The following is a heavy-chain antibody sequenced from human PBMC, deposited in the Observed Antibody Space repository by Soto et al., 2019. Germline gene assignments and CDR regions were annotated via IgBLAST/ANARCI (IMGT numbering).Heavy chain of an antibody. CDR1: GYPVTAYY. D-gene: IGHD3-3*01. CDR2: INPATGAA. CDR3: ARGGGVGVAGSAAFDM. V-gene: IGHV1-2*02. J-gene: IGHJ3*02. Sequence: QLHLVQSGAVVKKPGASVTVSCSASGYPVTAYYMHWVRQAPGRGLEWMGGINPATGAAKYTQTFQGRVPMARDTVPSTGFMELSGLTSEDTAVFYWARGGGVGVAGSAAFDMWGQGTLVTVSS.